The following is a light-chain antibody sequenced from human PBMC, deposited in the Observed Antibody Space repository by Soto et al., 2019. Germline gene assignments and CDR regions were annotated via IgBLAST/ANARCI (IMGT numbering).Light chain of an antibody. CDR2: GAS. J-gene: IGKJ3*01. V-gene: IGKV3-20*01. Sequence: EIVLTQSPGNLSLSPGERATLSCRASQTLNSNYLAWYQQRPGQAPRLLIYGASIRATGIPDRFSGSGSATDFTLTISRLEPEDFAVYHCHQFGRSPIFTFGPGTTVDIK. CDR3: HQFGRSPIFT. CDR1: QTLNSNY.